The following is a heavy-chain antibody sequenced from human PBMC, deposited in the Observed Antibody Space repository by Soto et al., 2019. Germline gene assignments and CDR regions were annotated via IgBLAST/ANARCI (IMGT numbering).Heavy chain of an antibody. V-gene: IGHV1-3*01. D-gene: IGHD5-18*01. Sequence: HVALVQSGADVKKPGASVTISCKASGYTFTDYALHWVCQAPGQRLEWMGWMKAGVGHTLYSQKFQGRITITRDTSASTAYMELNSLKSEDKAIYYCARDTGYTFGSLNYWGPGTLVTVSS. CDR1: GYTFTDYA. J-gene: IGHJ4*02. CDR3: ARDTGYTFGSLNY. CDR2: MKAGVGHT.